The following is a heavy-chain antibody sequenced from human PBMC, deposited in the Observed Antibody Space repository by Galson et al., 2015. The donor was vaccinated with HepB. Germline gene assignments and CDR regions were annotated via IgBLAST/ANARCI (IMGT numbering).Heavy chain of an antibody. CDR3: ARDRRVVVVVAATRGWFDP. J-gene: IGHJ5*02. CDR1: GYTFTSYY. V-gene: IGHV1-46*01. D-gene: IGHD2-15*01. Sequence: SVKVSCKASGYTFTSYYMHWVRQAPGQGLEWMGIISPSGGSTSYAQKFQGRVTMTRDTSTSTVYMELSSLRSEDTAVYYCARDRRVVVVVAATRGWFDPWGQGTLVTVSS. CDR2: ISPSGGST.